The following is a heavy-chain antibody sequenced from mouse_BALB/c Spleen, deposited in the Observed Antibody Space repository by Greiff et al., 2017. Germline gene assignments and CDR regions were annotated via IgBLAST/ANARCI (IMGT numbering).Heavy chain of an antibody. CDR3: ARRHDYAMDY. Sequence: EVKLVESGGGLVQPGGSRKLSCAASGFTFSSFGMHWVRQAPEKGLEWVAYISSGSSTIYYADTVKGRFTISRDNPKNTLFLQMTSLRSEDTAMYYCARRHDYAMDYWGQGTSVTVSS. CDR1: GFTFSSFG. V-gene: IGHV5-17*02. J-gene: IGHJ4*01. CDR2: ISSGSSTI. D-gene: IGHD6-1*01.